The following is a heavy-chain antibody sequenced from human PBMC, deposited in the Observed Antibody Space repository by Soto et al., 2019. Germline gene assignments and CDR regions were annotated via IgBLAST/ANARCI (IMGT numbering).Heavy chain of an antibody. V-gene: IGHV4-31*03. J-gene: IGHJ4*02. CDR2: IYYSGST. D-gene: IGHD3-16*02. CDR1: GGSISSGGYY. Sequence: PSETLSLTCTVSGGSISSGGYYWSWIRQHPGKGLEWIGYIYYSGSTYYNPSLKRRVTISVDTSKNQFSLKLSSVTAEDTAVYYCARATEIWGSYHWPQWGQGTLVTVSS. CDR3: ARATEIWGSYHWPQ.